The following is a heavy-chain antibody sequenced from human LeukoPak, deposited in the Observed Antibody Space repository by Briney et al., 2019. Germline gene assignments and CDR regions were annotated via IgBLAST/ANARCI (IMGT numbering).Heavy chain of an antibody. CDR3: AKPRIAVAGTDLDF. CDR1: GLTFSSYG. CDR2: ISYDGSYK. D-gene: IGHD6-19*01. J-gene: IGHJ4*02. V-gene: IGHV3-30*18. Sequence: PGGSLRLSCAASGLTFSSYGMHCFRQAPAKGLEWVAVISYDGSYKYYADSVKGRFTISRDNSKNTLYLQMNSLRAEDTAVYYCAKPRIAVAGTDLDFWGQGTLVTVSS.